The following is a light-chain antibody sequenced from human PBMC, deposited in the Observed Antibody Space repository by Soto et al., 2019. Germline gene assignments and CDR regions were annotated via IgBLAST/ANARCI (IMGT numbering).Light chain of an antibody. CDR1: LSVSSDF. V-gene: IGKV3-20*01. CDR3: QQNGNSPGT. CDR2: GAS. Sequence: EIVLSQSSGTLSLSPGERATLSCRASLSVSSDFLAWFQQRPGQASRVLIFGASNRDNGIPDRFSGSGSGTDVTHTISRLEPEHFAVHSCQQNGNSPGTFGKGTKVEIK. J-gene: IGKJ1*01.